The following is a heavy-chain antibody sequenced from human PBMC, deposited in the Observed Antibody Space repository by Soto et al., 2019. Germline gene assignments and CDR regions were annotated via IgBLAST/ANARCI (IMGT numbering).Heavy chain of an antibody. D-gene: IGHD6-6*01. CDR1: SASLSSSTYY. J-gene: IGHJ4*02. Sequence: QLQLQESGPGLVKPSETLSLTCSVSSASLSSSTYYWSWIRQPPGRGPEWIGSIYYSGNTYYKPSLKSRVSISIDTFRNQFSLKLTSVTAADTGVYYCASSSPFHYWGPGILVTVSS. V-gene: IGHV4-39*01. CDR2: IYYSGNT. CDR3: ASSSPFHY.